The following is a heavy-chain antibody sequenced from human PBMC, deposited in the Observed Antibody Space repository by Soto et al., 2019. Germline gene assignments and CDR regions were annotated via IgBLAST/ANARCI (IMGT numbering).Heavy chain of an antibody. Sequence: SETLSLTCAVYGGSFSGYYWSWIRQPPEKGLEWIGEINHSGSTNYNPSLRSRVTISVDTSKNQFSLSLTSVTAADTGVYYCARAARPKAFDIWGQGTMVTVSS. J-gene: IGHJ3*02. CDR2: INHSGST. D-gene: IGHD6-6*01. CDR3: ARAARPKAFDI. CDR1: GGSFSGYY. V-gene: IGHV4-34*01.